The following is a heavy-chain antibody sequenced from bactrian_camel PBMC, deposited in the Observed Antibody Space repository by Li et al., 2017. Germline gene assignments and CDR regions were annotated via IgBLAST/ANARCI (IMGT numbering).Heavy chain of an antibody. J-gene: IGHJ4*01. V-gene: IGHV3S31*01. CDR2: VYSGGGSA. Sequence: VQLVESGGGSVQAGGSLKLSCTTSGYIPGSSCVAWFRQPPGQEREGVGGVYSGGGSAYYVDSVKGRFTVSHVNANNTLHLQMNSLKPEDTAVYYCAADLGWCGSAPLQREFRNWGQGTQVTVS. CDR1: GYIPGSSC. CDR3: AADLGWCGSAPLQREFRN. D-gene: IGHD6*01.